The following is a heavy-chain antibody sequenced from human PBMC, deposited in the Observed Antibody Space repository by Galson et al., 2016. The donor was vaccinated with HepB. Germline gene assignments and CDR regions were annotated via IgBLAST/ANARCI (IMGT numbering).Heavy chain of an antibody. J-gene: IGHJ2*01. Sequence: SLRLSCAASGFTFSNYAMSWVRQAPGKGLEWVASISSSSATIYYVDSVKGRFTISRDDAKNTLYLQMNTLRVEDTAVYYCTRETRWYFDLWGRGTLLTVSS. V-gene: IGHV3-21*01. CDR1: GFTFSNYA. CDR3: TRETRWYFDL. CDR2: ISSSSATI.